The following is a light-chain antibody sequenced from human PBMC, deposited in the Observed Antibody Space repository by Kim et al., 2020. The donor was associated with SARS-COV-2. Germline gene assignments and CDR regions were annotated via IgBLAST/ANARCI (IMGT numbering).Light chain of an antibody. CDR1: QAICTF. J-gene: IGKJ1*01. V-gene: IGKV1-9*01. Sequence: PSVADRFAITCRSSQAICTFLAWYHQTPGKAPQVLIYAASTLQRGGPSRFSGSASGTEFTLTISSMQPEDSETYYCQQLNNYPWTFGQGTKVDIK. CDR3: QQLNNYPWT. CDR2: AAS.